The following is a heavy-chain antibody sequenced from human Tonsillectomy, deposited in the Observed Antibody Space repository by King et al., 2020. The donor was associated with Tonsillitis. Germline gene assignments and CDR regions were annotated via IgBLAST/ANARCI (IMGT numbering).Heavy chain of an antibody. CDR2: IKQDGSEK. Sequence: VQLVESGGGLVQPGGSLRLSCAASGFTFSSYWMNWVRQTPGRGLEWLANIKQDGSEKYYVDSVEGRFTISRDNAKNSLYLQMYNLRAEDTAIYYCARASTGLSCADSWGQGTLVTVSS. V-gene: IGHV3-7*01. J-gene: IGHJ4*02. D-gene: IGHD2-15*01. CDR3: ARASTGLSCADS. CDR1: GFTFSSYW.